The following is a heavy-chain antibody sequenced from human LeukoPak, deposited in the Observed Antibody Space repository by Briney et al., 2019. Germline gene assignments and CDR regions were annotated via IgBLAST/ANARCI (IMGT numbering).Heavy chain of an antibody. V-gene: IGHV4-4*02. CDR2: TYHSGST. CDR1: GGSISSNNW. D-gene: IGHD3-9*01. CDR3: ARVAGDILTGYHLDY. Sequence: SGTLSLTCAVSGGSISSNNWWSWVRQPPGKGLEWIGETYHSGSTNYKPSLKRRVTMSVDKSKNLFSLKLSSVTAADTAVYYCARVAGDILTGYHLDYWGQGTLVTVSS. J-gene: IGHJ4*02.